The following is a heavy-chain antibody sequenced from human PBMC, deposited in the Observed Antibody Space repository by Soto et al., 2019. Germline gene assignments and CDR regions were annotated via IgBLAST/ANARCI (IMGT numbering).Heavy chain of an antibody. CDR2: ISNSGST. V-gene: IGHV4-59*01. J-gene: IGHJ6*02. Sequence: SETLSLTCPVSCGSLLSDYLIWIRQPPGKGLEWIGYISNSGSTNHNPSLKTRVTISGPTSRNQFSLKLTSVTAADTAVYYCARDFVVPAAMSLDRYYYYGMDVWGQGITVTVSS. D-gene: IGHD2-2*01. CDR1: CGSLLSDY. CDR3: ARDFVVPAAMSLDRYYYYGMDV.